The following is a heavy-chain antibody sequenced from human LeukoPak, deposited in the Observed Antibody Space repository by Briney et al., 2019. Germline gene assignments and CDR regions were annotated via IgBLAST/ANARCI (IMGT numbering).Heavy chain of an antibody. D-gene: IGHD1-26*01. CDR3: ARGNGSYPNDY. Sequence: SVKVSCKASGGTFSSYTISWVRQAPGQGLERMGRIIPILGIANYAQKFQGRVTITADKSTSTAYMELSSLRSEDTAVYYCARGNGSYPNDYWGQGTLVTVSS. CDR1: GGTFSSYT. CDR2: IIPILGIA. V-gene: IGHV1-69*02. J-gene: IGHJ4*02.